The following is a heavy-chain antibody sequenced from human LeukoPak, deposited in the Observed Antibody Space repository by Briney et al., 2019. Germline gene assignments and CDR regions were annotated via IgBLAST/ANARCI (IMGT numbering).Heavy chain of an antibody. V-gene: IGHV3-23*01. D-gene: IGHD5-18*01. CDR1: GFTFSSYA. CDR3: AKKEDATMVHYYFDY. J-gene: IGHJ4*02. CDR2: ISDSGDST. Sequence: GGSLRLSCAASGFTFSSYAMTWVRQAPGKGLEWVSGISDSGDSTYYADSVKGRFTISRDNSKNTLYLQMNSLSAEDTAVYYCAKKEDATMVHYYFDYWGQGTLVTVSS.